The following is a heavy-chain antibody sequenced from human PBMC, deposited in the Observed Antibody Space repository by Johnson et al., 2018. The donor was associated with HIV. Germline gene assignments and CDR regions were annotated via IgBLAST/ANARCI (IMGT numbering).Heavy chain of an antibody. Sequence: QVQLVESGGGVVQPGRSLRLSCAASGFTFSSYAMHWVRQAPGKGLEWVAVISYDGNNRYYADSVKGRFTISSDNSKNTLDLQMSSLRVEDTAVYYCARDKEEAKMEAFDLWGQGTMVTVSS. CDR1: GFTFSSYA. V-gene: IGHV3-30*14. J-gene: IGHJ3*01. D-gene: IGHD5-24*01. CDR3: ARDKEEAKMEAFDL. CDR2: ISYDGNNR.